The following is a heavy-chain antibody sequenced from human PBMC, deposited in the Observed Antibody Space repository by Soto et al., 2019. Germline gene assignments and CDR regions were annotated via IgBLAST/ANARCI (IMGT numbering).Heavy chain of an antibody. CDR3: AAYYYDSSGYYY. D-gene: IGHD3-22*01. V-gene: IGHV1-69*05. CDR1: GGTFSSYA. CDR2: VIPIFGTA. Sequence: QVQLVQSGAEVKKPGSSVKVSCKASGGTFSSYAISWVRQAPGQGLEWMGGVIPIFGTANYAQKFQGRVKITSDQSTSTTYMELSSLRSEDTAVYYCAAYYYDSSGYYYWGQGTLVTVSS. J-gene: IGHJ4*02.